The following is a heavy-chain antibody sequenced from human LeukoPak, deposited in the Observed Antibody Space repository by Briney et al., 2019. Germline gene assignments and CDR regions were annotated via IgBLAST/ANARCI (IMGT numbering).Heavy chain of an antibody. CDR2: ISGSGGST. CDR1: GFTFSSYG. J-gene: IGHJ5*02. V-gene: IGHV3-23*01. CDR3: AKFAVADTPTTRGFDR. D-gene: IGHD6-13*01. Sequence: GGSLRLSCAVSGFTFSSYGMSWVRQAPGKGLEWVSDISGSGGSTYYADSVKGRFTISRDNSKNTLYLQMNSLRADDTAVYYCAKFAVADTPTTRGFDRWGQGTLLTVS.